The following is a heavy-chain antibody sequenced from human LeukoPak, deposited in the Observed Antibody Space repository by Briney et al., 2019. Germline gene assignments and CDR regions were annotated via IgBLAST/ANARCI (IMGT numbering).Heavy chain of an antibody. D-gene: IGHD6-13*01. CDR2: IYYSGST. V-gene: IGHV4-59*01. CDR3: ARSGRKIPRGGQQLVPAFDI. J-gene: IGHJ3*02. Sequence: SETLSLTCTVSGGSISSYYWSWIRQPPGKGLEWIGYIYYSGSTNYNPSLKSRVTISVDTSKNQFSLKLSSVTAADTAVYYCARSGRKIPRGGQQLVPAFDIWGQGTMVTVSS. CDR1: GGSISSYY.